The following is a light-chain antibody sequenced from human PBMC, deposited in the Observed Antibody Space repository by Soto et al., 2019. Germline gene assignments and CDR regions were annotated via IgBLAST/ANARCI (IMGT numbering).Light chain of an antibody. CDR2: EVS. V-gene: IGLV2-8*01. J-gene: IGLJ2*01. Sequence: QSALTQPPSASGSPGQSVTISCTGTSSDVGGYNYVSWYQQHPGKAPKLMIYEVSKRPSGVPDRFSGSKSGNTASLTVFGLQAEDEADYYCSSYADTNIVVFGGVTKLTVL. CDR3: SSYADTNIVV. CDR1: SSDVGGYNY.